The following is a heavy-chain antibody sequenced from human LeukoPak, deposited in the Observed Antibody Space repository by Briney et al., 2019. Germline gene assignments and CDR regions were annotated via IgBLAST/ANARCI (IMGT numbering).Heavy chain of an antibody. CDR1: GFTFSSYG. Sequence: GGSLRLSCAASGFTFSSYGMHWVRQAPGKGLEWVAVIWYDGSNKYYADSVKGRFTISRDNSKNTLYLQMNSLRAEDTAVYYCASESTGIAAAGSSGRLYYFDYWGQGTLVTVSS. D-gene: IGHD6-13*01. V-gene: IGHV3-33*01. J-gene: IGHJ4*02. CDR3: ASESTGIAAAGSSGRLYYFDY. CDR2: IWYDGSNK.